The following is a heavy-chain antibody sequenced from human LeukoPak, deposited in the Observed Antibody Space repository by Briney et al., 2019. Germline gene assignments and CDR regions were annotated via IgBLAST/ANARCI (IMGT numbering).Heavy chain of an antibody. CDR1: GFTFSSYA. CDR3: ARARSGWSYFDY. D-gene: IGHD6-19*01. J-gene: IGHJ4*02. Sequence: HPGGSLRLSCAASGFTFSSYAMSWVRQAPGKGLEWVSAISGSGGSTYYADSVKGRFTISRDNSKNTLYLQMNSLRAEDTAVYYCARARSGWSYFDYWGQGTLVTVPS. V-gene: IGHV3-23*01. CDR2: ISGSGGST.